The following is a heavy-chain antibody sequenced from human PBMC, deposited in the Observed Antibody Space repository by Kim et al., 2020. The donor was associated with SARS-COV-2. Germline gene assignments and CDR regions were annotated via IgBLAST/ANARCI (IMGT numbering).Heavy chain of an antibody. CDR3: AKDICSIWFGEYSYYYGIDV. J-gene: IGHJ6*02. Sequence: GGSLRLSCAASGFTFSSYGMHWVRQAPGKGLEWVAVISYDGSNEYYADSVKGRFTISRDNSKNTLYLQMNSLRAEDTAVYYCAKDICSIWFGEYSYYYGIDVWGQGTTVTVAS. CDR2: ISYDGSNE. CDR1: GFTFSSYG. V-gene: IGHV3-30*18. D-gene: IGHD3-10*01.